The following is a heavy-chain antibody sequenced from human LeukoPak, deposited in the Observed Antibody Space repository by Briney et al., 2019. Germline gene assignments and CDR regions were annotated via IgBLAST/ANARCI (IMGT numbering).Heavy chain of an antibody. J-gene: IGHJ4*02. Sequence: GGSLRLSCAASGFTFSSYSMNWVRQAPGKGLEWVSSISSSSSYIYYADSVKGRFTISRDNAKNSLYLQMSSLRAEDTAVYYCARDPYSGGGFDYWGQGTLVTVSS. CDR1: GFTFSSYS. CDR2: ISSSSSYI. D-gene: IGHD3-16*01. V-gene: IGHV3-21*01. CDR3: ARDPYSGGGFDY.